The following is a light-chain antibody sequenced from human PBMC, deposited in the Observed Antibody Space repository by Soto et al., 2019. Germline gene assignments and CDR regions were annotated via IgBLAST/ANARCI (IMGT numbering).Light chain of an antibody. CDR2: DAS. Sequence: DIQITQSPSSLSTFILDIVTITCRASQSISNHLNWYQQKPGKAPNLLIYDASSLQSGVPSRFSGSGSGTDFTLTISSLQSEDFAAYYCQQSYYNPTFGQGTKVDIK. J-gene: IGKJ1*01. CDR3: QQSYYNPT. V-gene: IGKV1-39*01. CDR1: QSISNH.